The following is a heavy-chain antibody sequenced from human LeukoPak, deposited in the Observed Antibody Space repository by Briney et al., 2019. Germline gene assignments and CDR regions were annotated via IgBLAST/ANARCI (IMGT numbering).Heavy chain of an antibody. J-gene: IGHJ4*02. CDR2: IKQDGSEK. V-gene: IGHV3-7*01. D-gene: IGHD5-24*01. CDR3: PREGRDGLNFDY. Sequence: PGGSLRLSCPASGFTFSSYWMSWVRQAPGKGLEWVANIKQDGSEKYYVDSVKGRFTISRDNAKNSLHLQMNSLRAEDTAVYYCPREGRDGLNFDYWGQGTLVTVSS. CDR1: GFTFSSYW.